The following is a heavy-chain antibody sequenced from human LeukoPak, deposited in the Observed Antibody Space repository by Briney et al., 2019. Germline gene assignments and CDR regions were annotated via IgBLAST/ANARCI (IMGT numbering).Heavy chain of an antibody. CDR1: GYTFTSYD. V-gene: IGHV1-8*01. J-gene: IGHJ4*02. Sequence: ASVKVSCKASGYTFTSYDINWVRQATGQGLEWMGWMNPNSGNTGYAQNFQGRVTMTRSASINTAYMELSSLTFDDTAVYYCARSSVGARRRIDYWGQGTLVTVSS. CDR3: ARSSVGARRRIDY. D-gene: IGHD1-26*01. CDR2: MNPNSGNT.